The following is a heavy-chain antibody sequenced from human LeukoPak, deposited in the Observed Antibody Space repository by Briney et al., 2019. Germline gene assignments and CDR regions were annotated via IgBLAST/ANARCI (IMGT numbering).Heavy chain of an antibody. J-gene: IGHJ4*02. V-gene: IGHV3-7*01. D-gene: IGHD3-22*01. CDR2: IKQDGSEK. CDR3: ARSTPRQYDSSGYYQAPKPFDY. Sequence: GGSLRLSCTASGFTFGDYAMSWVRQAPGKGLEWVANIKQDGSEKYYVDSVKGRFTISRDNAKNSLYLQMNSLRAEDTAVYYCARSTPRQYDSSGYYQAPKPFDYWGQGTLVTVSS. CDR1: GFTFGDYA.